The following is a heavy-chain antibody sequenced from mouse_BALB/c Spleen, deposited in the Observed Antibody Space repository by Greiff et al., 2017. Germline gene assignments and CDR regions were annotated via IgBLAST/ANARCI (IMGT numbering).Heavy chain of an antibody. Sequence: EVQLQQSGPELVKPGASVKMSCKASGYTFTSYVMHWVKQKPGQGLEWIGYINPYNDGTKYNEKFKGKATLTSDKSSSTAYMQLSSLTSEDSAVYCCGRRGMDGSFAYWGQGTLVTVSA. CDR2: INPYNDGT. CDR3: GRRGMDGSFAY. CDR1: GYTFTSYV. V-gene: IGHV1-14*01. J-gene: IGHJ3*01. D-gene: IGHD2-3*01.